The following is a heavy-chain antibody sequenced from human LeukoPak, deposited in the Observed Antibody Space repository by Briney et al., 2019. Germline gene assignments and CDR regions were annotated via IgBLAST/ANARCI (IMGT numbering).Heavy chain of an antibody. J-gene: IGHJ4*02. Sequence: SVNVSCKASGGTFSSYAISWVRQAPGQGLEWMGGIIPIFGTANYAQKFQGRVTITADESTSTAYMELSSLRSEDTAVYYCARVGGGSIYGDYDYWGQGTLVTVSS. CDR1: GGTFSSYA. D-gene: IGHD4-17*01. V-gene: IGHV1-69*13. CDR3: ARVGGGSIYGDYDY. CDR2: IIPIFGTA.